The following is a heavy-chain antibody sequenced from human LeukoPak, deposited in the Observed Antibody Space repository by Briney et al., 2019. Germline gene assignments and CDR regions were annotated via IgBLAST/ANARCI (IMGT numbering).Heavy chain of an antibody. J-gene: IGHJ4*02. V-gene: IGHV3-53*01. D-gene: IGHD6-19*01. Sequence: PGGSLRLSCAASGFTVSHNFMTWVRQAPGKGLEWVSVLYSCDRTYYPDSVKGRFTISRDNSENTLYLQMNSLRAEDTAVYYCARVNSSGWYSIDYWGQGTLVTVSS. CDR3: ARVNSSGWYSIDY. CDR2: LYSCDRT. CDR1: GFTVSHNF.